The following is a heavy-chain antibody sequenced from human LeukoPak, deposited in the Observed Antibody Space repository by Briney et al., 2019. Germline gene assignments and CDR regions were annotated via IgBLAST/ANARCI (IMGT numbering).Heavy chain of an antibody. V-gene: IGHV3-30-3*01. D-gene: IGHD7-27*01. CDR1: GFIFTNYD. CDR2: TSLDGSNK. Sequence: PGGSLRLSCVASGFIFTNYDIHWVRQAPGRGLEWVAVTSLDGSNKLYTDTVRGRFIISRDNSKNTVYLQMDSLRAEDTAVYYCARDLTLGKPDYFDHWGQGTLVTVSS. J-gene: IGHJ4*02. CDR3: ARDLTLGKPDYFDH.